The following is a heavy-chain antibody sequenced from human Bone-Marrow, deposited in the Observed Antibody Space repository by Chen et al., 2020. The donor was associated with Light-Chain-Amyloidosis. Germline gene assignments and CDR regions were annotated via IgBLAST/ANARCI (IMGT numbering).Heavy chain of an antibody. CDR1: NGAFGDDY. CDR3: ARYEPHFSDSIISGYTA. CDR2: INHSGSA. Sequence: QVELQQWGAGLLKPSETLSLTCGIHNGAFGDDYWTWNRQPTGKGLQWIAEINHSGSANYNSSLKSRTTISVDKSKNQFSLRMISVTAAETAVYYCARYEPHFSDSIISGYTAWGQGTSVTVSS. V-gene: IGHV4-34*01. J-gene: IGHJ5*02. D-gene: IGHD5-12*01.